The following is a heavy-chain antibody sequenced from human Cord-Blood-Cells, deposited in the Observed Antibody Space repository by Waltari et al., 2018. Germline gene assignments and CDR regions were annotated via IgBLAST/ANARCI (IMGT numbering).Heavy chain of an antibody. CDR2: ISGSGGST. CDR3: AKKWYFDL. CDR1: GFTFSSYA. V-gene: IGHV3-23*01. Sequence: EVQLLESGGGLVQPGGSLRLSCSASGFTFSSYAMRWVRQAPGKGLGWVSAISGSGGSTYYADSVKGRFTISRDKSKNTLYLQMNSLRAEDTAVYYCAKKWYFDLWGRGTLVTVSS. J-gene: IGHJ2*01.